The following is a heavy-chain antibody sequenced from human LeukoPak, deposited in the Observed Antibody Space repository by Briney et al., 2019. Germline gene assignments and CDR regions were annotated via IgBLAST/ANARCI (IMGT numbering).Heavy chain of an antibody. CDR1: RFTFSTYV. V-gene: IGHV3-30*04. D-gene: IGHD3-16*01. J-gene: IGHJ4*02. CDR2: ISNDGSNQ. Sequence: GRSLRLSCAASRFTFSTYVMHWVRQAPGKGLEWVAVISNDGSNQYYADSVKGRFTISRDNSNNTLYLQVNSLREEDTAVYFCARGGAGGNGFDYWGQGTLVTVSS. CDR3: ARGGAGGNGFDY.